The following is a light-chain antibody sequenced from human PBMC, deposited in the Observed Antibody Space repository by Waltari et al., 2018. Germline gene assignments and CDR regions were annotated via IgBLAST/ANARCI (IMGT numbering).Light chain of an antibody. V-gene: IGLV2-14*03. CDR1: SSDVGGYSS. CDR2: DVT. J-gene: IGLJ2*01. Sequence: QSALTQPASLSGTPGQSITNFCTGTSSDVGGYSSVSWYPQHPGIAPKLLIYDVTYRPSGVSNRFSGSKSGNTASLTISGLQAEDEADYYCSSYTSTRTLVFGGGTKLTVL. CDR3: SSYTSTRTLV.